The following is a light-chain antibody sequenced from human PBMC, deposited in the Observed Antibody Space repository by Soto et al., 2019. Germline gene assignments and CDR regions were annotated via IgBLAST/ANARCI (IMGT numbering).Light chain of an antibody. J-gene: IGKJ3*01. CDR1: QSISSW. Sequence: DIQMTQSPSTLSASVGDRVTITCRASQSISSWLAWYQQKPGKAPKLLIYDASSLESGVPSRFSGSGSGTEFTLTISSLQPDDFATYYCQQSYSTFTFGPGTKVDIK. CDR2: DAS. CDR3: QQSYSTFT. V-gene: IGKV1-5*01.